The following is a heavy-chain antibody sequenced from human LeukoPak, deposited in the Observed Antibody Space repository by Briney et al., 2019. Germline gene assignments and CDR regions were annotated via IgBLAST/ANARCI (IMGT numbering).Heavy chain of an antibody. D-gene: IGHD3-3*01. Sequence: PGGSLRLSCAASGFTFSSYSMNWVRQAPGKGLVWVSRINSDGSSTSYADSVKGRFTISRDNAKNTLYLQMNSLRAEDTAVYYCARAGVVIPYYYYYMDVWGKGTTVTVSS. CDR1: GFTFSSYS. CDR3: ARAGVVIPYYYYYMDV. J-gene: IGHJ6*03. V-gene: IGHV3-74*01. CDR2: INSDGSST.